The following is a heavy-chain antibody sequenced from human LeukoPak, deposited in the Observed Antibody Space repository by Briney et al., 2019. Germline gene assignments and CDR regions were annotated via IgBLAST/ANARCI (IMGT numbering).Heavy chain of an antibody. CDR2: VSGTSEYI. CDR3: ARHVKGPIAAAAIEGWFDP. V-gene: IGHV3-21*06. J-gene: IGHJ5*02. CDR1: GFSFSTYS. D-gene: IGHD6-13*01. Sequence: GGSLRLSCAASGFSFSTYSMIWVRQAPGKGLEWVSSVSGTSEYIYYADSVRGRFTISRDNAKNTVYLQMNSLRAEDTAVYYCARHVKGPIAAAAIEGWFDPWGQGTLVTVSS.